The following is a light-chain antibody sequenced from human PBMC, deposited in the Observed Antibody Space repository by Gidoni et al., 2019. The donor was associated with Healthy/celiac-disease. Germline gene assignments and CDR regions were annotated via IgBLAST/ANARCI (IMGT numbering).Light chain of an antibody. V-gene: IGKV4-1*01. CDR1: QSVLYSSNNKNY. Sequence: DIVMTQSPDPLAVSLGERATINCKSSQSVLYSSNNKNYLAWYQQKPGQPPKLLIYWASTRESGVPDRFSGSGSGTDFTLTISSLQAEDVAAYYCQQYYSTPRTFGQGTKVEIK. J-gene: IGKJ1*01. CDR3: QQYYSTPRT. CDR2: WAS.